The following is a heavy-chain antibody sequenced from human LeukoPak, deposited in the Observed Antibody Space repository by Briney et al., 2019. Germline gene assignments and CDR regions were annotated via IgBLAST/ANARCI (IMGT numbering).Heavy chain of an antibody. V-gene: IGHV3-64D*06. D-gene: IGHD1-26*01. Sequence: GGSLRLSCAASGFTFSNYELNWVRQAPGKGPEYVSGINNNGGSTQYADSVKGRFTISRDNSKNTVYLQMSSLRPEDTAVYYCVKAKVGATFDSWGQGTLVTVSS. CDR2: INNNGGST. J-gene: IGHJ4*02. CDR1: GFTFSNYE. CDR3: VKAKVGATFDS.